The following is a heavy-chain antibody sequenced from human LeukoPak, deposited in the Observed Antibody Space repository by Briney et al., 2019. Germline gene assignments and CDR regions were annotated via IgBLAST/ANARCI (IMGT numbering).Heavy chain of an antibody. J-gene: IGHJ4*02. Sequence: GGSLRLSCVASGFSTGIYTMNWVRQAPGKGLEWASYISTSSRYIFYAALVKGRFTISSDNAKNSVFLQMNTLRAEDTPVYYCARIYSPPSVSVVVHEAINNWGQGTLVTVSS. CDR1: GFSTGIYT. CDR2: ISTSSRYI. V-gene: IGHV3-21*01. D-gene: IGHD2-15*01. CDR3: ARIYSPPSVSVVVHEAINN.